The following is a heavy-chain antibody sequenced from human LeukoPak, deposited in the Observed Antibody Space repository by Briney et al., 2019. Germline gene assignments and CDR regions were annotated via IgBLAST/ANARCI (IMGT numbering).Heavy chain of an antibody. CDR2: IYTSGST. Sequence: SETLSLTCNVSGGSISSGSYYWSWIRQPAGKGLEWIGRIYTSGSTNYNPSLKSRVTISVDTSKNQFSLKLSSVTAADTAVYYCARETIFGVVKRAFDIWGQGTMVTVSS. J-gene: IGHJ3*02. CDR3: ARETIFGVVKRAFDI. V-gene: IGHV4-61*02. CDR1: GGSISSGSYY. D-gene: IGHD3-3*01.